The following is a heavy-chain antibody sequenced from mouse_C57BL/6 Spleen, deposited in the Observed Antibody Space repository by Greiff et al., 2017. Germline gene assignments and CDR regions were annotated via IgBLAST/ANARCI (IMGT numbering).Heavy chain of an antibody. D-gene: IGHD1-1*01. Sequence: EVQLVESGPELVKPGDSVKISCKASGYSFTGYFMNWVMQSHGKSLEWIGRINPYNGDTFYNQKFKGKATLTVDKSSSTAHMELRSLTSEDSAVYYCARDSITTVVEGAMDYWGQGTSVTVSS. CDR3: ARDSITTVVEGAMDY. V-gene: IGHV1-20*01. J-gene: IGHJ4*01. CDR1: GYSFTGYF. CDR2: INPYNGDT.